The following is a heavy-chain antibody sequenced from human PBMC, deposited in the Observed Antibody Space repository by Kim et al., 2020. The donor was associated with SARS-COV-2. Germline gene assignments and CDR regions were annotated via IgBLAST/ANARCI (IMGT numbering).Heavy chain of an antibody. CDR3: ARGGYGSGRDSRYGMDV. V-gene: IGHV3-30*04. J-gene: IGHJ6*02. CDR1: GFTFSSYA. Sequence: GGSLRLSCAASGFTFSSYAMHWVRQAPGKGLEWVAVISYDGSNKYYADSVKGRFTISRDNSKNTLYLQMNSLRAEDTAVYYCARGGYGSGRDSRYGMDVWGQGTTVTVSS. D-gene: IGHD3-10*01. CDR2: ISYDGSNK.